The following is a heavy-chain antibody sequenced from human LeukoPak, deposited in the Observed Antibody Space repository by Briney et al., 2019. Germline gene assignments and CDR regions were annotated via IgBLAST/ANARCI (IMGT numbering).Heavy chain of an antibody. CDR2: ISAYNGNT. J-gene: IGHJ4*02. CDR3: ATDPYDSSGYYWY. V-gene: IGHV1-18*01. CDR1: GYTFTSYG. D-gene: IGHD3-22*01. Sequence: ASVKVSCKASGYTFTSYGISWVRQAPGQGLEWMGWISAYNGNTNYAQKFQGRVTMTEDTSTDTAYMELSSLRSEDTAVYYCATDPYDSSGYYWYWGQGTLVTVSS.